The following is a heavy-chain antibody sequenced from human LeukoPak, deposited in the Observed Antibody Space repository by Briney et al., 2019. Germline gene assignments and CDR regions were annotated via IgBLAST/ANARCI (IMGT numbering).Heavy chain of an antibody. CDR1: AYSISSGYY. Sequence: ASETLSLTCTVSAYSISSGYYWGWIRQPPGKGLEWIGEINHSGSTNYNPSLKSRVTISVDTSKNQFSLKLSSVTAADTAVYYCARHSKWLPPRNAFDIWGQGTMVTVSS. D-gene: IGHD3-22*01. J-gene: IGHJ3*02. CDR3: ARHSKWLPPRNAFDI. CDR2: INHSGST. V-gene: IGHV4-38-2*02.